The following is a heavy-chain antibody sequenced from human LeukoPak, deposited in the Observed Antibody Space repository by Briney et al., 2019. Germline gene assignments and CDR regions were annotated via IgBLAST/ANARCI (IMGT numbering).Heavy chain of an antibody. Sequence: GASVKVSCKASGYTFTSYGISWVRQATGQGLEWMGWMNPNSGNTGYAQKFQGRVTMTRNTSISTAYMELSSLRSEDTAVYYCARGTYDLTNMDVWGKGTTVTISS. V-gene: IGHV1-8*02. D-gene: IGHD1-1*01. CDR1: GYTFTSYG. CDR2: MNPNSGNT. J-gene: IGHJ6*03. CDR3: ARGTYDLTNMDV.